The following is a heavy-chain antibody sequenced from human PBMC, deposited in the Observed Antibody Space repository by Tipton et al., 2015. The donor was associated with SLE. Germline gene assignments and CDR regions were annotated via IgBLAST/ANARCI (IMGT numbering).Heavy chain of an antibody. CDR2: TYYRSKWYN. D-gene: IGHD6-13*01. Sequence: GLVKPSQTLSLICAISGDSVSSNRAAWNWIRQSPSRGLEWLGRTYYRSKWYNNYAVSVKSRITINPDTSKNQFSLQLNSVTPEDAAVYYCAREGVGAAGPYYYYYMDVWGKGTTVTVSS. V-gene: IGHV6-1*01. J-gene: IGHJ6*03. CDR3: AREGVGAAGPYYYYYMDV. CDR1: GDSVSSNRAA.